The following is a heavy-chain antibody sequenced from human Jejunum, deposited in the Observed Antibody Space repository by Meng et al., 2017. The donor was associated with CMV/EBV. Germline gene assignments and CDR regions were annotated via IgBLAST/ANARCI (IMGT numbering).Heavy chain of an antibody. Sequence: KVSCKASGYSFPGYSMHWVRQAPGQGLEWMGRINPDTGGTNYAQKFQGRVTMTRDTSISTAYMELSRLTSDDTAVYFCMTVTGNYPYWGQGALVTVSS. D-gene: IGHD1-7*01. V-gene: IGHV1-2*06. CDR1: GYSFPGYS. CDR3: MTVTGNYPY. J-gene: IGHJ4*02. CDR2: INPDTGGT.